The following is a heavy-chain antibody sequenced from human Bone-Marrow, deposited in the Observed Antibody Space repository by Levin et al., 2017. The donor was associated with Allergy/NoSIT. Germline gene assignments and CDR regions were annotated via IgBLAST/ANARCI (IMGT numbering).Heavy chain of an antibody. J-gene: IGHJ5*02. Sequence: GGSLRLSCSASGFSSSSFAMHWVRQAPGKGLEYVSAISNNGGSTYYADSVKGRFTISRDNSKNTLYLQMSSLRPEDTAVYYCVATMWFGGMLNWFDPWGQGTLVTVSS. CDR2: ISNNGGST. CDR1: GFSSSSFA. CDR3: VATMWFGGMLNWFDP. D-gene: IGHD3-10*01. V-gene: IGHV3-64D*06.